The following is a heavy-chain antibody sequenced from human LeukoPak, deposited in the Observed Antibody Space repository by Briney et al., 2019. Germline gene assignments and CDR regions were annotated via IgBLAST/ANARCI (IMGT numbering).Heavy chain of an antibody. Sequence: SETLSLTCTVSGGSISSYYWGWIRQHPGKGLEWIGSIYYSGSTYYKPSLKSRVTISVDTSKNQFSLKVSSVTAADTAVYYCARKITVWGSYPRHLSPFDYWGQGTLVAVSS. D-gene: IGHD3-16*02. CDR3: ARKITVWGSYPRHLSPFDY. J-gene: IGHJ4*02. V-gene: IGHV4-39*01. CDR2: IYYSGST. CDR1: GGSISSYY.